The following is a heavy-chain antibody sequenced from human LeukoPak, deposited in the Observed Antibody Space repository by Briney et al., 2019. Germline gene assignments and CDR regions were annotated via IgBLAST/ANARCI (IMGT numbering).Heavy chain of an antibody. CDR3: AKGPYGSGSYPWTFDI. Sequence: PGGSLRLSCADSGFTFSSYSMNWVRQAPGKGLEWVSYISSSSSTIYYADSVKGRFTISRDNSKNTLYLQMNSLRAEDTAVYYCAKGPYGSGSYPWTFDIWGQGTMVTVSS. CDR1: GFTFSSYS. V-gene: IGHV3-48*01. D-gene: IGHD3-10*01. CDR2: ISSSSSTI. J-gene: IGHJ3*02.